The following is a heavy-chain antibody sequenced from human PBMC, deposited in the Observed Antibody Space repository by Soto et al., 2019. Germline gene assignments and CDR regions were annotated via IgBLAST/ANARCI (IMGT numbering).Heavy chain of an antibody. Sequence: LERPYASSGGSVCNNREGWNWSRQSPSRGLEWLGRTDYRSRLFNDYAFSVKSPITITPDTSKNQLSLQLNSVTPEHSAVYFCARDLEDPVAVPAAPYFHFYGMDVWGQGTTVTVSS. CDR1: GGSVCNNREG. CDR3: ARDLEDPVAVPAAPYFHFYGMDV. J-gene: IGHJ6*02. D-gene: IGHD2-2*01. V-gene: IGHV6-1*01. CDR2: TDYRSRLFN.